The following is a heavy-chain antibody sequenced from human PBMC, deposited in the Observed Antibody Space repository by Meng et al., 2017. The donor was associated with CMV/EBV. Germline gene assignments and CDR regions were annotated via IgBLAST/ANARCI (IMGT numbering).Heavy chain of an antibody. J-gene: IGHJ5*02. CDR1: GSFSFSS. CDR3: ASRAVRPLPFSYNWFDP. Sequence: GSFSFSSCTCLRLPPGKGLECIGEINHSGTTNSTPSLQSRLTISVDTSKTQFSLKLSSVTAADTAVYYCASRAVRPLPFSYNWFDPWGQGTLVTVSS. V-gene: IGHV4-34*01. D-gene: IGHD2-15*01. CDR2: INHSGTT.